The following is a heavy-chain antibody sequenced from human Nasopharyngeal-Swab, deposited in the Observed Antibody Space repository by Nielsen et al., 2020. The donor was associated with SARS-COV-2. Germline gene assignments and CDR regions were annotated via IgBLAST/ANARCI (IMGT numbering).Heavy chain of an antibody. CDR2: IDTSGT. V-gene: IGHV4-61*02. CDR3: VRDSPMTRAVIVEY. CDR1: GDSIGSGKYY. Sequence: TLSLTCTVSGDSIGSGKYYWGWIRQSAGKGREWLGRIDTSGTTYNPSLKSRVTMSLDTSKNEFSLKVNSVTAADTAVYYCVRDSPMTRAVIVEYWGQGTLVTVSS. J-gene: IGHJ4*02. D-gene: IGHD3-10*01.